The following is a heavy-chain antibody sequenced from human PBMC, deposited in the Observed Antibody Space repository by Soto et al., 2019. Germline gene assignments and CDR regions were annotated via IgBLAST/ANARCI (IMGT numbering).Heavy chain of an antibody. CDR1: GGSISSSNW. CDR3: ARDSRVQYSGYDFGWLN. V-gene: IGHV4-4*02. D-gene: IGHD5-12*01. Sequence: SETLSLTCAVSGGSISSSNWWSWVRQPPGKGLEWIGEIYHSGSTNYNPSLKSRVTISVDKSKNQFSLKLSSVTAADTAVYYCARDSRVQYSGYDFGWLNWGQGTLVTVSS. J-gene: IGHJ4*02. CDR2: IYHSGST.